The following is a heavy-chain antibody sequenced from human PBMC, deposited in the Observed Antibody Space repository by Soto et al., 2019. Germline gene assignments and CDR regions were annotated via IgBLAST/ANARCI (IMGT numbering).Heavy chain of an antibody. CDR1: GYTFTDYF. CDR3: ARVTLKAGNWFDP. V-gene: IGHV1-2*02. J-gene: IGHJ5*02. CDR2: INPKSRGT. Sequence: GASVKVSCKASGYTFTDYFIHWVRQAPGQGFEWMGWINPKSRGTTYAQKFQGRVTMTSDTSNSTAYMELRGLRSDDTTIYYCARVTLKAGNWFDPWGQGTLVTVSS.